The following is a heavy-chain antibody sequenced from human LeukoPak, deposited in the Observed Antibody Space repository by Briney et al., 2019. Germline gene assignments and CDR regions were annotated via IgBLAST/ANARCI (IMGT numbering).Heavy chain of an antibody. Sequence: SETLSLTCTVSGDSISSYYWSWIRQPPGKGLEWIGYIYYSGSTNYNPSLKSRVTISVDTPKNQFSLKLSSVTAADTAVYYCARAGSTSWSFYYGLDVWGQGTTVTVSS. CDR1: GDSISSYY. D-gene: IGHD6-13*01. CDR3: ARAGSTSWSFYYGLDV. J-gene: IGHJ6*02. V-gene: IGHV4-59*01. CDR2: IYYSGST.